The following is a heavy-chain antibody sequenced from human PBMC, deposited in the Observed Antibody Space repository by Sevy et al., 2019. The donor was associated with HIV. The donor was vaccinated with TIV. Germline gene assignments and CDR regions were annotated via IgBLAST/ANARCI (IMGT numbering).Heavy chain of an antibody. J-gene: IGHJ4*02. Sequence: GGYLRLYCAASGFTFSDYYMSWIRQAPGKGLECVSYMSSGTSYTNYADSVKGRFTISRDNAKNSLYLQMNSLRAEDTAVYYCARDRRNYGGQYFDYWGQGTLVTVSS. CDR1: GFTFSDYY. D-gene: IGHD1-7*01. CDR3: ARDRRNYGGQYFDY. CDR2: MSSGTSYT. V-gene: IGHV3-11*06.